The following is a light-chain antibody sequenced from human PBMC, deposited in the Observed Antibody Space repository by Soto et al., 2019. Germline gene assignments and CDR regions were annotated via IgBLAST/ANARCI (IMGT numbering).Light chain of an antibody. V-gene: IGLV2-14*01. CDR1: NRDVGSYNL. CDR2: EVR. J-gene: IGLJ3*02. Sequence: QSVLTQPASVSGSPGQSITIACTGTNRDVGSYNLVSWYQQRPGEAPKLIISEVRNRPSGISYRFTGSKSGNTASLTISGLQAEDEADYYCSSYTTTSTLVFGGGTQPTVL. CDR3: SSYTTTSTLV.